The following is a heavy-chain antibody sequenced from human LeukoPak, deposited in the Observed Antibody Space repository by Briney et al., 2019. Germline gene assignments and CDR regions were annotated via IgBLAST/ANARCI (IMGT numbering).Heavy chain of an antibody. D-gene: IGHD3-16*02. V-gene: IGHV3-49*03. J-gene: IGHJ4*02. CDR3: TKNLRLGELSKD. Sequence: PGGPLRLSCTASGFTFGDYAMSWFRQAPGGGLEWVGFIRSKAYGGTTEYAASVKGRFTISRDDSKSIAYLQMNSLKTEDTAVYYCTKNLRLGELSKDWGQGTLVTVSS. CDR2: IRSKAYGGTT. CDR1: GFTFGDYA.